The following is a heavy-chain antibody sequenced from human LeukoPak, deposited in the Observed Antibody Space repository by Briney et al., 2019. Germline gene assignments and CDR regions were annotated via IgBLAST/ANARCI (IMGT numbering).Heavy chain of an antibody. Sequence: GGSLRLSCAASGFTFNNYWVHWVRQAPGKGLVWVSRINSDGSSTNYADSVKGRFTISRDNAKNTLYLQMNSLRAEDTAVYYCASTHLHANGYRNSRGYWGQGTLVTVSS. J-gene: IGHJ4*02. V-gene: IGHV3-74*01. CDR3: ASTHLHANGYRNSRGY. CDR1: GFTFNNYW. CDR2: INSDGSST. D-gene: IGHD3-16*02.